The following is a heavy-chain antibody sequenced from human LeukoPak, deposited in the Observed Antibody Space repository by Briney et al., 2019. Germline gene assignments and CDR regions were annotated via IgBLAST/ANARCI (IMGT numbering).Heavy chain of an antibody. CDR1: GFTFGDYA. CDR2: ISWNSGSI. CDR3: AKGGRLLWFGELWPVSYFDY. Sequence: LAGGSLRLSCAAFGFTFGDYAMHWVRQAPGKGLEWVSGISWNSGSIGYADSVKGRFTISRDNAKNSLYLQMNSLRAEDTALYYCAKGGRLLWFGELWPVSYFDYWGQGTLVTVSS. V-gene: IGHV3-9*01. J-gene: IGHJ4*02. D-gene: IGHD3-10*01.